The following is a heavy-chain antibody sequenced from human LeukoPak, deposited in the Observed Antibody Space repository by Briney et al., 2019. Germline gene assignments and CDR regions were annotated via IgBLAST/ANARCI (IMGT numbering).Heavy chain of an antibody. CDR3: ASVYGSGSPSLGYFDY. D-gene: IGHD3-10*01. CDR2: INPNSGGT. CDR1: GYTFTGYY. J-gene: IGHJ4*02. Sequence: ASAKVSCKASGYTFTGYYMHWVRQAPGQGLEWMGWINPNSGGTNYAQKFQGRVTMTRDTSISTAYMELSRLRSDDTAVYYCASVYGSGSPSLGYFDYWGQGTLVTVSS. V-gene: IGHV1-2*02.